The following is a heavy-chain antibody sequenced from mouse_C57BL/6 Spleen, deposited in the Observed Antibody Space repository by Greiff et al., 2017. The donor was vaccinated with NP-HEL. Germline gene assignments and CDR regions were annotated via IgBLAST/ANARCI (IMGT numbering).Heavy chain of an antibody. CDR2: IRNKANGYTT. CDR1: GFTFTDYY. Sequence: DVKLVESGGGLVQPGGSLSLSCAASGFTFTDYYMSWVRQPPGKALEWLGFIRNKANGYTTEYSASVKGRFTISRDTSQSILYLQMNALRAEDSATYYCARYDSNYDLAYWGQGTLVTVSA. CDR3: ARYDSNYDLAY. D-gene: IGHD2-5*01. J-gene: IGHJ3*01. V-gene: IGHV7-3*01.